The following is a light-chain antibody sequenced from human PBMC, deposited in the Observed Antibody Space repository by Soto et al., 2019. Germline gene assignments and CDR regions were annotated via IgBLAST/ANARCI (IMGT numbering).Light chain of an antibody. CDR3: SSYAPLPTLKV. V-gene: IGLV2-23*01. CDR1: SSDVGSDNL. J-gene: IGLJ3*02. Sequence: QSALTQPAFVSGSPGQSITISCTGTSSDVGSDNLVSWYQQHPGKAPKLMIYEGTRRPSGVSNRFSGSKSGNTASLTISGLQVEDEADYYCSSYAPLPTLKVLGEGT. CDR2: EGT.